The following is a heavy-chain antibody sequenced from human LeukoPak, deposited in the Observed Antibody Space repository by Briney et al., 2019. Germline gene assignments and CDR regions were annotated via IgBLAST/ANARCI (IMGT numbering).Heavy chain of an antibody. Sequence: PGGSLRLSCAASGFTFSSYSMNWVRQAPEKGLEWVSSISSSSSYIYYADSVKGRFTISRDNAKNSLYLQMNSLRAEDTAVYYCARQGGYSYGLDYWGQGTLVTVSS. CDR2: ISSSSSYI. J-gene: IGHJ4*02. D-gene: IGHD5-18*01. V-gene: IGHV3-21*01. CDR3: ARQGGYSYGLDY. CDR1: GFTFSSYS.